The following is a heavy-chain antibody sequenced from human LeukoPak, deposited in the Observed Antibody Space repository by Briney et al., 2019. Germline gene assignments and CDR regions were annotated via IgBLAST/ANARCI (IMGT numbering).Heavy chain of an antibody. CDR1: GITLSNYG. J-gene: IGHJ3*02. CDR3: AGESFDI. Sequence: GGSLRLSCAVSGITLSNYGMSWVRQAPGKGLEWVAVISKDGSMKYYADSVQGRFTVSRDNSENTLHLQMNSLKTEDTAVYYCAGESFDIWGQGTMVTVSS. V-gene: IGHV3-30*03. CDR2: ISKDGSMK.